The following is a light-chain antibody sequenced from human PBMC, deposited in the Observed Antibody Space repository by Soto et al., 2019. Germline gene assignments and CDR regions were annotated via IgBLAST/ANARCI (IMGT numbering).Light chain of an antibody. CDR1: QRVDSSY. CDR2: GAA. Sequence: EIVLTQSPGTLSLSPGERATLSCRASQRVDSSYLAWYQQKPGQAPRLLIYGAASRAAGIADRFSGSGSETDFTLTISRLEPEDFAVYYCQQYGSSPRTFGQGTKLEIK. CDR3: QQYGSSPRT. V-gene: IGKV3-20*01. J-gene: IGKJ2*01.